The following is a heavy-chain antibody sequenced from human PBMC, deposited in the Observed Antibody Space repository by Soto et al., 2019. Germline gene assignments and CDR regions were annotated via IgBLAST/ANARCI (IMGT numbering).Heavy chain of an antibody. CDR2: INPSGGST. D-gene: IGHD5-12*01. V-gene: IGHV1-46*03. CDR3: ARTWLPHRALDY. J-gene: IGHJ4*02. CDR1: GYTFTSYY. Sequence: QVQLVQSGAEVKKPGASVKVSCKASGYTFTSYYIHWVRQAPGQGLEWMGIINPSGGSTTYAQKFQGRVSVTRDTSTSTVYMELNSLRSEDTAVYYCARTWLPHRALDYWGQVTLVTVSS.